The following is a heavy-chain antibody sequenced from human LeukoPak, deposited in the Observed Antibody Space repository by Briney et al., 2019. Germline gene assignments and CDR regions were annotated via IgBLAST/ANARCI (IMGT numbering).Heavy chain of an antibody. V-gene: IGHV3-23*01. Sequence: GGSLRLSCAASGFTFRTYSMNWVRQAPGKGLEWVSGISGSGGSTNYADSVKGRSTISRDNSKNTLSLQVNSLRAEDTAVYYCAKGTITMVRGEIDYWGQGTLVTVSS. D-gene: IGHD3-10*01. CDR2: ISGSGGST. CDR3: AKGTITMVRGEIDY. J-gene: IGHJ4*02. CDR1: GFTFRTYS.